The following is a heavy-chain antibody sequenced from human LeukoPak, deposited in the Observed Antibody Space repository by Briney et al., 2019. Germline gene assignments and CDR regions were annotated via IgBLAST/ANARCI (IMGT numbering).Heavy chain of an antibody. D-gene: IGHD6-19*01. J-gene: IGHJ5*02. V-gene: IGHV4-59*08. CDR1: VGFISCYY. Sequence: PSETLSLTCNVSVGFISCYYWSWLRQPPGKGLEWIGYIYYSGSTNYNPSLKSRLTISVDTSKIQFSLKLSSVTAADTAVYYCARRTGIAGAGRFDPWGQGTLVTVSS. CDR3: ARRTGIAGAGRFDP. CDR2: IYYSGST.